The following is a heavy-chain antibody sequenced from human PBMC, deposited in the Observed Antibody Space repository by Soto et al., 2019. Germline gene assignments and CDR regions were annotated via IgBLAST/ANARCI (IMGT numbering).Heavy chain of an antibody. V-gene: IGHV1-2*02. CDR1: GYAFTGYY. Sequence: GASVEVSCKASGYAFTGYYMHWVLQAPGQGLEWMGWINPNSGGTNYAQKFQGRVTMTRDTSISTAYMELSRLRSDDTAVYYCARVIGDSSYYYYYGMDVWGQGTTVTVSS. CDR3: ARVIGDSSYYYYYGMDV. D-gene: IGHD2-21*02. CDR2: INPNSGGT. J-gene: IGHJ6*02.